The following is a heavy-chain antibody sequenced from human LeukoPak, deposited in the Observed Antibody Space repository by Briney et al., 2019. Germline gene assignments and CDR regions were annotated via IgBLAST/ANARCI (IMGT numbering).Heavy chain of an antibody. J-gene: IGHJ6*03. V-gene: IGHV4-31*01. D-gene: IGHD5-12*01. CDR3: ARVDGGYGDYYYYMDV. CDR1: GGSISNGGYY. Sequence: SQTLSLTCTVSGGSISNGGYYWSWIRQHPGKGLEWIGYIYYSGSTYYNPSLKSPITISVDTSKNQFSLKLSSVTAADTAVYYCARVDGGYGDYYYYMDVWGEGTTVTVSS. CDR2: IYYSGST.